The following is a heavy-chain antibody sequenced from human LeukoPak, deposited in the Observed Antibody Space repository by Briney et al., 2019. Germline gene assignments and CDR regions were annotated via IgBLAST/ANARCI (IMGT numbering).Heavy chain of an antibody. CDR1: GFTSNNYA. CDR3: AKGSAQWELYDY. Sequence: RGSLRLSCAASGFTSNNYAMSWVRQAPGKGLEWVSAVVGSGVTFYGDSVKGRFIISRDNSKNTLYLQMNSLRAEDTAVYYCAKGSAQWELYDYWGQGTLVTVSS. CDR2: VVGSGVT. V-gene: IGHV3-23*01. J-gene: IGHJ4*02. D-gene: IGHD4-23*01.